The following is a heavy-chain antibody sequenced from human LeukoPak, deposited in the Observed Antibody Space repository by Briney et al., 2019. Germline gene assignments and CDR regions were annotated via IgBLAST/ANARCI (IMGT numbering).Heavy chain of an antibody. CDR3: AKDLYYGEYYDSSGYYFDY. CDR1: GFTFSSYP. Sequence: GGSLRLSCATSGFTFSSYPMSWFRQAPGKGLEWVSAIGGGGGSTYYADSVKGRFTISRDNSKNTLSLQLNSLRAEDTAVYYCAKDLYYGEYYDSSGYYFDYWGQGTLVTVSS. CDR2: IGGGGGST. V-gene: IGHV3-23*01. D-gene: IGHD3-22*01. J-gene: IGHJ4*02.